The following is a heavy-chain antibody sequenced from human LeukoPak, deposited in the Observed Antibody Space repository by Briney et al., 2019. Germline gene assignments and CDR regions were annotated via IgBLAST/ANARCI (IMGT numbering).Heavy chain of an antibody. Sequence: SETLSLTCTVSGGSISSSSYYWGWIRQPPGKGLEWIGSIYYSGSTYYNPSLKSRVTISVDTSKNQFSLKLSSVTAADTAVYYCARHDYGGNRPHYFDYWGQGTLVTVSS. CDR3: ARHDYGGNRPHYFDY. V-gene: IGHV4-39*01. CDR2: IYYSGST. CDR1: GGSISSSSYY. D-gene: IGHD4-23*01. J-gene: IGHJ4*02.